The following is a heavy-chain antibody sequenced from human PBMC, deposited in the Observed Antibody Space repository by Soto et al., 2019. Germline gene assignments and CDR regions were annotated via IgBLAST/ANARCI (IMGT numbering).Heavy chain of an antibody. D-gene: IGHD3-22*01. V-gene: IGHV3-30-3*01. CDR2: ISYDGSNK. CDR3: ARVSGDEYDSPGYYYGMDV. J-gene: IGHJ6*02. CDR1: GFTFSSYA. Sequence: QVQLVESGGGVVQPGRSLRLSCAASGFTFSSYAMHWVRQAPGKGLEWAAVISYDGSNKYYADSVKGRFTISRDNSKNTLYPQMNSLRAEDTAVYYCARVSGDEYDSPGYYYGMDVWGQGTTVTVSS.